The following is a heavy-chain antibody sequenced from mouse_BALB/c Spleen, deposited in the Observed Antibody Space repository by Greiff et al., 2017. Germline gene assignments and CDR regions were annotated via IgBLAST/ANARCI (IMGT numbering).Heavy chain of an antibody. J-gene: IGHJ3*01. CDR2: ISSGGSYT. CDR1: GFTFSSYT. CDR3: TRGVYGNWFAY. Sequence: EVKVVESGGGLVKPGGSLKLSCAASGFTFSSYTMSWVRQTPEKRLEWVATISSGGSYTYYPDSVKGRFTISRDNAKNTLYLQMSSLKSEDTAMYYCTRGVYGNWFAYWGQGTLVTVSA. V-gene: IGHV5-6-4*01. D-gene: IGHD2-10*02.